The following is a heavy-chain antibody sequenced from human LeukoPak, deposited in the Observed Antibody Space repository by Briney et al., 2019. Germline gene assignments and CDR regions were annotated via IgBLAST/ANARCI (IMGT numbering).Heavy chain of an antibody. V-gene: IGHV1-69*05. Sequence: SVKVSCKASGGTFSSYAISWVRQAPGQGLEWMGRIIPIFGAANYAQKFQGRVTITTDESTSTAYMELSSLRSEDTAVYYCAREGRGYSYGQVESWFDPWGQGTLVTVSS. D-gene: IGHD5-18*01. J-gene: IGHJ5*02. CDR2: IIPIFGAA. CDR1: GGTFSSYA. CDR3: AREGRGYSYGQVESWFDP.